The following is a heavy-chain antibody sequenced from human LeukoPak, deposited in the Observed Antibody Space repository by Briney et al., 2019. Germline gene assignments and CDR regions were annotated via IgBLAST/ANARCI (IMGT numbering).Heavy chain of an antibody. Sequence: GGSLRLSCAASGFTFSSYGMHWVRQAPGKGLEWVAYIPKDGSNKFYADSVKGRFTISRDNSKNTLSLQMNSLRAEDTALYYCAKARGISAPTGYYYYMDVWADGTTVTVSS. CDR2: IPKDGSNK. V-gene: IGHV3-30*02. CDR3: AKARGISAPTGYYYYMDV. D-gene: IGHD6-6*01. CDR1: GFTFSSYG. J-gene: IGHJ6*03.